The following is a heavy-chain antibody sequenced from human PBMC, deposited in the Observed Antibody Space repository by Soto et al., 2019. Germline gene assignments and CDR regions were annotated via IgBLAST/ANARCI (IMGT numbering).Heavy chain of an antibody. CDR1: GGSISSGGYY. Sequence: SETLSLTCTVSGGSISSGGYYWSWIRQHPGKGLEWIGYIYYSGSTYYNPSLKSRVTISVDTSKNQFSLKLSSVTAADTAVYYCASRLAIVGAAHFDYWGQGTLVTVS. CDR2: IYYSGST. CDR3: ASRLAIVGAAHFDY. J-gene: IGHJ4*02. V-gene: IGHV4-31*03. D-gene: IGHD1-26*01.